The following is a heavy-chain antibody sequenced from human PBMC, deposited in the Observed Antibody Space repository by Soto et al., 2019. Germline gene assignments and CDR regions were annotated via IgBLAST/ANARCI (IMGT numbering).Heavy chain of an antibody. CDR1: GGTFSSYA. CDR3: VLLRYFDWLFGAAFTRFDP. V-gene: IGHV1-69*12. D-gene: IGHD3-9*01. J-gene: IGHJ5*02. CDR2: IIPIFGTA. Sequence: QVQLVQSGAEVKKPGSSVKVSCKASGGTFSSYAISWVRQAPGQGLEWMGGIIPIFGTANYAQKFQGRVTITADESTSTAYMELSSLRSEDTAVYYCVLLRYFDWLFGAAFTRFDPWGQGTLVTVSS.